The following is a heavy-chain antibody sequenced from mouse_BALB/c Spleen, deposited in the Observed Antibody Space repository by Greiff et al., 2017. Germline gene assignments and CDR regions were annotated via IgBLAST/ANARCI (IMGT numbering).Heavy chain of an antibody. CDR3: ARHYYGNYDAMDY. V-gene: IGHV5-6*01. CDR2: ISSGGSYT. CDR1: GFTFSSYG. J-gene: IGHJ4*01. D-gene: IGHD2-1*01. Sequence: EVQVVESGGDLVKPGGSLKLSCAASGFTFSSYGMSWVRQTPDKRLEWVATISSGGSYTYYPDSVKGRFTISRDNAKNTLYLQMSSLKSEDTAMYYCARHYYGNYDAMDYWGQGTSVTVSA.